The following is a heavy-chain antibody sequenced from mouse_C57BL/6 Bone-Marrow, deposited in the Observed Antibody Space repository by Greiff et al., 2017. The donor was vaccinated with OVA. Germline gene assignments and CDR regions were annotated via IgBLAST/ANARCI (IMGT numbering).Heavy chain of an antibody. CDR2: IYPSDSET. CDR3: ARCYYSNY. CDR1: GYTFTSYW. J-gene: IGHJ2*01. V-gene: IGHV1-61*01. D-gene: IGHD2-5*01. Sequence: QVQLQQPGAELVRPGSSVKLSCKASGYTFTSYWMDWVKQRPGQGLEWIGNIYPSDSETHYNQKFKDKATLTVDKSSSTAYMQLSSLTSDDSAVYYCARCYYSNYWGQGTTLTVSS.